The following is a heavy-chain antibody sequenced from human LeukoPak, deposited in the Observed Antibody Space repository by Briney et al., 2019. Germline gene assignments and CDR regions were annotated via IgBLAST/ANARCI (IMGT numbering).Heavy chain of an antibody. J-gene: IGHJ4*02. CDR2: IYYSGST. V-gene: IGHV4-39*01. D-gene: IGHD4-17*01. CDR1: GGSISSSSYY. CDR3: ARREDYGDYGFPFDY. Sequence: SETLSLTCTVSGGSISSSSYYWGWIRQPPGKGLEWIGSIYYSGSTYYNPSLKSRVTISVDTSKNQFSLKLSSVTAADTAVYYCARREDYGDYGFPFDYWGQGTLVTVSS.